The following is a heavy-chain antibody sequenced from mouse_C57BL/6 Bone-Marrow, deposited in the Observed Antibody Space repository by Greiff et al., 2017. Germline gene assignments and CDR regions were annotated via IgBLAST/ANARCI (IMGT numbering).Heavy chain of an antibody. Sequence: QVQLKQPGAELVKPGASVKLSCKASGYTFTSYWMHWVKQRPGRGLEWIGRIDPNSGGTKYNEKFKSKATLTVDKPSSTAYMQLSSLTSEDSAVYYCARAMVTNPAWFAYWGQGTLVTVSA. V-gene: IGHV1-72*01. CDR3: ARAMVTNPAWFAY. J-gene: IGHJ3*01. CDR2: IDPNSGGT. D-gene: IGHD2-1*01. CDR1: GYTFTSYW.